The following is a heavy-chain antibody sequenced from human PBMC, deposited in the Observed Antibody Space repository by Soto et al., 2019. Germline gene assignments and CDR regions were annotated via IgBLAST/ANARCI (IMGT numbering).Heavy chain of an antibody. CDR1: GGSSSSYY. Sequence: SETLSLTCTASGGSSSSYYWSWIRQPPGKGLEWIGYIYYSGRTNYNPSLKSRVTLSVGTSKNQFSLKLSSVTAADTAVYYCARGDMEELPGAVLNYYYYAMDVWGQGTTVTVSS. CDR3: ARGDMEELPGAVLNYYYYAMDV. V-gene: IGHV4-59*01. D-gene: IGHD2-2*01. J-gene: IGHJ6*02. CDR2: IYYSGRT.